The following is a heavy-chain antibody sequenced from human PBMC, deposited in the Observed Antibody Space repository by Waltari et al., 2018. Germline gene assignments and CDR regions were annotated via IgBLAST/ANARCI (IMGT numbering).Heavy chain of an antibody. Sequence: EVQLVESGGGLVQPGGSLRLSCTASGFTFVNYWMSWVRQAPGKGVQWVGYIKEDGTEESYLDSLKGRFTISRDDAKNSLHLQMNSLRVEDTAIYYCARVSKGIHFDYWGQGTLVTVSS. CDR1: GFTFVNYW. CDR2: IKEDGTEE. CDR3: ARVSKGIHFDY. J-gene: IGHJ4*02. V-gene: IGHV3-7*04.